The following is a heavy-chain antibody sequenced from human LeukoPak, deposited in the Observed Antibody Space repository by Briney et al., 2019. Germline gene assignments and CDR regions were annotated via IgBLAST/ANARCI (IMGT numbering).Heavy chain of an antibody. CDR2: IYSGGST. V-gene: IGHV3-53*04. CDR3: ARNVGSGWYDY. CDR1: EFTFSSYW. D-gene: IGHD6-19*01. J-gene: IGHJ4*02. Sequence: GGSLRLSCVASEFTFSSYWMHWVRQAPGKGLVWVSVIYSGGSTYYADSVEGRFTISRHNSKNTLYLQMDSLRAEDTAVYYCARNVGSGWYDYWGQGTLVTVSS.